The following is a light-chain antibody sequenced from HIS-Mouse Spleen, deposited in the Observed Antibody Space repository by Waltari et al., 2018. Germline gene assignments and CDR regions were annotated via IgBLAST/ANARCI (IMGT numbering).Light chain of an antibody. CDR3: AAWDDSLSGPV. Sequence: QSVLTQPPSASGTPGQTVLISCCGSSSNIATNYVYLFLHPPGHAPTPLSHRPPPAPAPKHLINRNNQRPQGVPDRFSGSKSGTSASLAISGLRSEDEADYYCAAWDDSLSGPVFGGGTKLTVL. J-gene: IGLJ3*02. V-gene: IGLV1-47*01. CDR2: RNN. CDR1: SSNIATNY.